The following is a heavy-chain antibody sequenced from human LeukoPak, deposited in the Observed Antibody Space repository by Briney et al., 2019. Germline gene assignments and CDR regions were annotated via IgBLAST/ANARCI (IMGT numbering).Heavy chain of an antibody. CDR2: IIPIIGTP. Sequence: ASVKVSCKASGGTFSSNVISWVRQAPGQGLEWMGRIIPIIGTPDYAHKFQGRVTITADKSTNTAYMELTSLKSEDTAVYYCARAGGSSWYVSLYYWGQGTLVTVSS. CDR3: ARAGGSSWYVSLYY. J-gene: IGHJ4*02. D-gene: IGHD6-13*01. CDR1: GGTFSSNV. V-gene: IGHV1-69*04.